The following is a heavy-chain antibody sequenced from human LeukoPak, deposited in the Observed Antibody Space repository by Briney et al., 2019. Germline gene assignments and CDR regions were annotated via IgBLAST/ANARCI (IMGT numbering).Heavy chain of an antibody. J-gene: IGHJ4*02. V-gene: IGHV3-11*06. CDR1: GFTFSDYY. CDR2: ISRSSSYT. Sequence: PGGSLRLSCAASGFTFSDYYMSWLRQAPGKGLEWVSYISRSSSYTNYADSVKGRFTISRDNAKNSLYLQMNSLRAEDTAVYYCARGGCSSTSCPLDYWGQGTLVTVSS. CDR3: ARGGCSSTSCPLDY. D-gene: IGHD2-2*01.